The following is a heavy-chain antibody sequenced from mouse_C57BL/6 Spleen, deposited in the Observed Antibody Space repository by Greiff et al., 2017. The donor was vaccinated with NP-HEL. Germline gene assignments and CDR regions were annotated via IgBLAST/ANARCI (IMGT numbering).Heavy chain of an antibody. Sequence: EVQVVESGGDLVKPGGSLKLSCAASGFTFSSYGMSWVRQTPDKRLEWVATISSGGSYTYYPDSVKGRFTISRDNAKNTLYLKMSSLKAEDTAMYYCARHRSTVVDAMDYWGQGTSVTVSS. D-gene: IGHD1-1*01. J-gene: IGHJ4*01. CDR2: ISSGGSYT. CDR1: GFTFSSYG. CDR3: ARHRSTVVDAMDY. V-gene: IGHV5-6*01.